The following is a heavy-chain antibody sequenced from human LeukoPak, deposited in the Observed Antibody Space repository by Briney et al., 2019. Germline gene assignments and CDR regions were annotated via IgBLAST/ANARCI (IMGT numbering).Heavy chain of an antibody. D-gene: IGHD1-26*01. Sequence: ASVKVSCMASGYTFIRHYMHWVRQAPGQGREWMGWINPHFGGTQYVQKFQGRVTMTRDTDISTAYMELSRVRSDATAVYYCVRVGAKSGSYYFYDYWGQGTLVTVSS. V-gene: IGHV1-2*02. CDR2: INPHFGGT. CDR1: GYTFIRHY. CDR3: VRVGAKSGSYYFYDY. J-gene: IGHJ4*02.